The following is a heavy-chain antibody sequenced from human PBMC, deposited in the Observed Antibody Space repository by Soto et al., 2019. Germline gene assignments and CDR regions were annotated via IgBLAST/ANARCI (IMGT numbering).Heavy chain of an antibody. Sequence: QVQLVESGGGVVQPGRSLRLSCAASGFTFSSYGMHWVRQAPGKGLEWVAVIWYDGSNKYYADSVKGRFTISRDNSKNRLYLQMNSLGAEDTAVYYCARGPRLVRQVLVAASTRNFDYWGQGTLVTVSS. V-gene: IGHV3-33*01. CDR3: ARGPRLVRQVLVAASTRNFDY. CDR2: IWYDGSNK. D-gene: IGHD2-15*01. CDR1: GFTFSSYG. J-gene: IGHJ4*02.